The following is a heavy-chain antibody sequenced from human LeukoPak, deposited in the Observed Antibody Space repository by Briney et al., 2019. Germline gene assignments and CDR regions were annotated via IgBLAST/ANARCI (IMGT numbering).Heavy chain of an antibody. V-gene: IGHV1-69*05. CDR2: IIPIFGTA. D-gene: IGHD2-21*01. J-gene: IGHJ3*02. CDR1: ERTFSTYA. Sequence: PVKVSCTPSERTFSTYATSWVRQAPGQGLEWMGGIIPIFGTANYAQKFQERITITRDMSTSTAYMELSSLRSEDTAVYYCAANTPRVVREDAFDIWGQGTMVTVSS. CDR3: AANTPRVVREDAFDI.